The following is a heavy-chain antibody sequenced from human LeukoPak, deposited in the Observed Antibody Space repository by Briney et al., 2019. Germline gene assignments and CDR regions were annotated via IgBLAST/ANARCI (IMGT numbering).Heavy chain of an antibody. CDR1: GYTFTSYY. J-gene: IGHJ4*02. CDR3: ARDEIAAAGFDY. Sequence: GASVKVSCTASGYTFTSYYMHWVRQAPGQGLEWMGIINPSGGSTSYAQKFQGRVTMTRDTSTSTVYMELSSLRSEDTAVYYCARDEIAAAGFDYWGQGTLVTVSS. D-gene: IGHD6-13*01. V-gene: IGHV1-46*01. CDR2: INPSGGST.